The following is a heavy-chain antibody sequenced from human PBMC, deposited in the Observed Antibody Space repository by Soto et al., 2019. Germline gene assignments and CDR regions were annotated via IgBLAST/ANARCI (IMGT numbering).Heavy chain of an antibody. Sequence: QVQLVESGGGLVKPGGSLRLSCVASRFTFSDYYMTWIRQAPGKGLEWISYISSGSSYTAYADSVKGRFTVYRDNAKKSLFLQMNSLRADDTAVYYCASMWFGDPKRLEYWGQRTLVTVSS. D-gene: IGHD3-10*01. CDR1: RFTFSDYY. J-gene: IGHJ4*02. V-gene: IGHV3-11*05. CDR2: ISSGSSYT. CDR3: ASMWFGDPKRLEY.